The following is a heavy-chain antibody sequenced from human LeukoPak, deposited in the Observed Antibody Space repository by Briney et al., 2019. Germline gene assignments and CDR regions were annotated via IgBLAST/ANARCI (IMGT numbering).Heavy chain of an antibody. V-gene: IGHV4-34*08. CDR3: SSDDAFDI. CDR1: GVTVSNNY. J-gene: IGHJ3*02. Sequence: GSLRLSCAASGVTVSNNYMNWIRQPPGKGLEWIGEINHSGSTNYNPSLKSRVTISVDTSKNQFSLKLSSVTAADTAVYYCSSDDAFDIWGQGTMVTVSS. D-gene: IGHD3-10*01. CDR2: INHSGST.